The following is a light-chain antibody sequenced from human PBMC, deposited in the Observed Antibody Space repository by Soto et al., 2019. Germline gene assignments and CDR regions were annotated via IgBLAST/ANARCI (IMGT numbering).Light chain of an antibody. J-gene: IGKJ5*01. V-gene: IGKV3-11*01. CDR2: GAS. Sequence: EIVMTQSPATLSVSLGERATLSCRASQSFSSDLACCQRKAGQAPRLLIYGASTRATGTPARFSGSGSGTDFPLTISHVEPEDFAVYYCQQRSNWITFGQGTRLEI. CDR1: QSFSSD. CDR3: QQRSNWIT.